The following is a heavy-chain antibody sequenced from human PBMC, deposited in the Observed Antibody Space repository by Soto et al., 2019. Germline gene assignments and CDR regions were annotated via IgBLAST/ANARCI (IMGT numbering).Heavy chain of an antibody. J-gene: IGHJ3*02. CDR1: GFTVSSNY. D-gene: IGHD6-13*01. V-gene: IGHV3-66*01. Sequence: EVQLVESGGGLVQPGGSLRLSCAASGFTVSSNYMSWVRQAPGKGLEWVSVIYSGGSTYYADSVKGRFTISRDNSKNTXXLQMNGLRAEDTAVYYCARDTPNFIAAAGNSAFDIWGQGTMVTVSS. CDR3: ARDTPNFIAAAGNSAFDI. CDR2: IYSGGST.